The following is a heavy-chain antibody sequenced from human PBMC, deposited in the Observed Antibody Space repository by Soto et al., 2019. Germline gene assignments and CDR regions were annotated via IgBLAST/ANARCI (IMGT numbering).Heavy chain of an antibody. V-gene: IGHV2-5*02. Sequence: QITLKESGPTLVKPTQTLTLTCTFSGFSLSTSGVGVGWIRQPPGKALEWLALIYWDDDKRYSPSLKSRLTITKDTPKNQVVLTMTNMDPVDTATYHCAHTGDSSIDFDYSGQGTLVTVSS. CDR2: IYWDDDK. CDR3: AHTGDSSIDFDY. CDR1: GFSLSTSGVG. J-gene: IGHJ4*02. D-gene: IGHD6-13*01.